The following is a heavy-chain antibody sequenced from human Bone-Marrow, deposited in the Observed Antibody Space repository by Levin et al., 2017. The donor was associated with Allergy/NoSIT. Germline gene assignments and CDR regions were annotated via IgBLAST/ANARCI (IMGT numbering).Heavy chain of an antibody. CDR1: GFTVYNYY. J-gene: IGHJ4*02. D-gene: IGHD2-15*01. CDR3: VVRWY. CDR2: IYSNGDT. Sequence: GESLKISCAASGFTVYNYYMSWVRQAPGKGLEWVSLIYSNGDTRYADSVKGRFTISSDKSKNTLYLQMNSLRAEDTAVYYCVVRWYWGQGTLVTVSS. V-gene: IGHV3-53*01.